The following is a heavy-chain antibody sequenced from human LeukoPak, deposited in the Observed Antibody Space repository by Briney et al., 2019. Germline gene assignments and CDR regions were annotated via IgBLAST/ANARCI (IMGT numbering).Heavy chain of an antibody. Sequence: GGSLRLSCAASGFTFSNSVMTWVRQAPGKGLEWVSAISGSGGSTYYADSVKGRFTISRDNSKNTLYLQMNSLRAEDTAVYYCAKDPTHYRVWDYYETIGLSYWGQGTLVTVSS. V-gene: IGHV3-23*01. CDR1: GFTFSNSV. J-gene: IGHJ4*02. D-gene: IGHD3-22*01. CDR2: ISGSGGST. CDR3: AKDPTHYRVWDYYETIGLSY.